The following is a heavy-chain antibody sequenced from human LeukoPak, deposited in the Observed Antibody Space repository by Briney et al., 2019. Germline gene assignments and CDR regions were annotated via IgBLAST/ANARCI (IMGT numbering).Heavy chain of an antibody. CDR2: INPNSGGT. D-gene: IGHD2-2*02. V-gene: IGHV1-2*02. J-gene: IGHJ4*02. CDR3: ARETPDIVVVPAAITDDY. Sequence: ASVKVSCKASGYTFTGYYMHWVRQAPGQGLEWMGWINPNSGGTNYAQTFQGRVTMTRDTSISTAYMELSRLRSDDTAVYYCARETPDIVVVPAAITDDYWGQGTLVTVSS. CDR1: GYTFTGYY.